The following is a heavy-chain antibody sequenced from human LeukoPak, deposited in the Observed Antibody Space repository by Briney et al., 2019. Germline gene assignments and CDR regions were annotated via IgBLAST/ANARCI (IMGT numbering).Heavy chain of an antibody. CDR2: ISGDESVK. J-gene: IGHJ4*02. V-gene: IGHV3-74*01. CDR3: VKFLSPVV. Sequence: GGSLRLSCAASGFSITKYWMHWVRQAPGKGLMWVSRISGDESVKDYANSVQGRFSISRDNAKNTVYLQMYSLRVDDTAVYYCVKFLSPVVWGQGALVTVSS. CDR1: GFSITKYW. D-gene: IGHD3-16*02.